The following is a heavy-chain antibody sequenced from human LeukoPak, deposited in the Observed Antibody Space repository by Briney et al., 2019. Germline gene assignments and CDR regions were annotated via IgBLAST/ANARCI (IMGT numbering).Heavy chain of an antibody. CDR1: GFIFDDYA. CDR2: ISWNSGSI. CDR3: ATKPPHCSTTTCYINY. V-gene: IGHV3-9*01. Sequence: GGSLRLSCAASGFIFDDYAIHWVRQAPGKGLEWVSGISWNSGSIGYADSVKGRFTISRDNSRNTLYLQMNSLRAEDTAVYYCATKPPHCSTTTCYINYWGQGTLVTVPS. D-gene: IGHD2-2*02. J-gene: IGHJ4*02.